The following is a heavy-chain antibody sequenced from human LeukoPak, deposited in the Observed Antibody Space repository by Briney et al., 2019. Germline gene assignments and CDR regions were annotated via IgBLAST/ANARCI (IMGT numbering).Heavy chain of an antibody. Sequence: GGSLRLSCAASGFIFSNAWMSWVRQAPGKGLEGVGRIKRKTDGGTTGYAAPGKGRFTITRDEAKNTMYLQMNSLKTEDTAVYYCTTGKTYDTSAYYTRFWGQGTLVTVSS. CDR1: GFIFSNAW. CDR3: TTGKTYDTSAYYTRF. J-gene: IGHJ4*02. V-gene: IGHV3-15*01. CDR2: IKRKTDGGTT. D-gene: IGHD3-22*01.